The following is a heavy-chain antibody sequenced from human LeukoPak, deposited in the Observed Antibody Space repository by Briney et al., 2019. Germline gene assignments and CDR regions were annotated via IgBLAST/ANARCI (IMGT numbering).Heavy chain of an antibody. CDR2: INTNTGNP. J-gene: IGHJ3*02. D-gene: IGHD3-10*01. CDR3: ASLFPRITMVRGVKGAFDI. Sequence: GASVKVSCKASGYTFTSYAMNWVRQAPGQGLEWMGWINTNTGNPTYAQGFTGRFVFSLDTSVSTAYLQISSLKAEDTAVYYCASLFPRITMVRGVKGAFDIWGQGTMVTVSS. V-gene: IGHV7-4-1*02. CDR1: GYTFTSYA.